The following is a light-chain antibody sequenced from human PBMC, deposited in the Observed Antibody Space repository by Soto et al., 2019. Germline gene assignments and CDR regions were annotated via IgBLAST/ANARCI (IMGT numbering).Light chain of an antibody. CDR2: DAS. J-gene: IGKJ4*01. V-gene: IGKV1-33*01. Sequence: DIHMTQSPSSLSASVGDRVTITCQASQDISNYLNWYQQKPGKAPKLLIYDASNLETGVPSRFSGSGSGTDFTFTISSLQPEDTATYYCQQYDNLPLTFGGGTKVDIK. CDR3: QQYDNLPLT. CDR1: QDISNY.